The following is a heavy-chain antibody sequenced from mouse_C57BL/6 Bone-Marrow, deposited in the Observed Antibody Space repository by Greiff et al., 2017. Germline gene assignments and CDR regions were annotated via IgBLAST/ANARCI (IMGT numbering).Heavy chain of an antibody. CDR1: GFTFSDYG. D-gene: IGHD1-1*01. V-gene: IGHV5-17*01. CDR2: LSSGSSTI. CDR3: ARNGSSYCWYFDV. J-gene: IGHJ1*03. Sequence: EVKLMESGGGLVKPGGSLKLSCAASGFTFSDYGMHWVRQAPETGLEWVAYLSSGSSTIYYADPVKGRFHISRDNAKTTLFLQMTSLRSEDTAMYYCARNGSSYCWYFDVWGTGTTVTVSS.